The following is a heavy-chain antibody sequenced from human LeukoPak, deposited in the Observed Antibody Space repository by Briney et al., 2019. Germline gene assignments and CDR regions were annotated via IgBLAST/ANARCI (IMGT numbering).Heavy chain of an antibody. D-gene: IGHD2-2*01. V-gene: IGHV3-48*04. CDR3: AKGSGCSSTSCYSGYLDY. CDR1: GFTFSNYN. CDR2: ISTTSSPI. J-gene: IGHJ4*02. Sequence: GGSLRLSCAASGFTFSNYNMNWVRQAPGKGLEWVSYISTTSSPIYYADSVKGRFTISRDNAKNSLYLQMNSLRAEDTALYYCAKGSGCSSTSCYSGYLDYWGQGTLVTVSS.